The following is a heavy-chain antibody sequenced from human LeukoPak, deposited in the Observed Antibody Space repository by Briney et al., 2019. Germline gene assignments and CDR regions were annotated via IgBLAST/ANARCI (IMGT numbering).Heavy chain of an antibody. Sequence: PGGSLRLSCAASGFTFSSYWMHWVRQAPGKGLVWVSRINTDGSSTSYADSVKGRFTISRDNAKNTLYLQMNSLRAEDTALYYCAKDGGGSYYVKWGDWGQGTLVTVSS. V-gene: IGHV3-74*01. D-gene: IGHD1-26*01. J-gene: IGHJ4*02. CDR3: AKDGGGSYYVKWGD. CDR1: GFTFSSYW. CDR2: INTDGSST.